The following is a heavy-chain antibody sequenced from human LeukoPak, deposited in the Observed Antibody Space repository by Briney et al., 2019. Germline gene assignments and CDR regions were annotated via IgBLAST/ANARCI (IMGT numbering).Heavy chain of an antibody. V-gene: IGHV3-30-3*01. J-gene: IGHJ4*02. CDR3: ARDGYSYAPEYYFDY. D-gene: IGHD5-18*01. CDR1: GFTFSSYA. Sequence: GGSLRLSCAASGFTFSSYAMHWVRQAPGKGLEWVAVISYGGSNKYYADSVKGRFTISRDNSKNTLYLQMNSLRAEDTAVYYCARDGYSYAPEYYFDYWGQGTLVTVSS. CDR2: ISYGGSNK.